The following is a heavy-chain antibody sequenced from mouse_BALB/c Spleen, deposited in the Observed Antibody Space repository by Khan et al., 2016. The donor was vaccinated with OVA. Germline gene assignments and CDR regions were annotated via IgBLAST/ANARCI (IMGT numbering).Heavy chain of an antibody. CDR3: ARLAYYYNSEGFAY. J-gene: IGHJ3*01. CDR1: GFTFSNYG. D-gene: IGHD1-1*01. V-gene: IGHV5-6*01. CDR2: INTGGAYT. Sequence: EVQLVESGGDFVRPGGSLKLSCAASGFTFSNYGMSWVRQTPDKRLEWVATINTGGAYTYYPDRVKGRFTISRDNAKNTLYLELSSLKSEDTAIYYCARLAYYYNSEGFAYWGQGTLVTVSA.